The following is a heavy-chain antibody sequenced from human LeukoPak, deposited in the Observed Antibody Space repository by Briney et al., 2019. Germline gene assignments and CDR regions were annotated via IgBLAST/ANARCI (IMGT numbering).Heavy chain of an antibody. CDR2: ILHDGSKT. Sequence: GGSLRLSCRASGFSFKSYAMHWVRQAPGKGLEWLAFILHDGSKTYHADSINGRFTISRDNSNNTIFLQMSSLTTEDTGVYYCAKDRYGSGNNWLDPWGQGTLVTVSS. CDR1: GFSFKSYA. CDR3: AKDRYGSGNNWLDP. V-gene: IGHV3-30*18. J-gene: IGHJ5*02. D-gene: IGHD3-10*01.